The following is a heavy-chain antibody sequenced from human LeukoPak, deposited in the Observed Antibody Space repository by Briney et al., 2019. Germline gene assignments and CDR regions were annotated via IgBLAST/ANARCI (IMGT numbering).Heavy chain of an antibody. CDR2: IYYSGST. D-gene: IGHD2-21*01. CDR3: ARDNAASKDSRFDP. Sequence: SETLSLTCTVSGGSISSSSYYWGWIRQPPGKGLEWIGSIYYSGSTNYNPSLKSRVTISVDTSKNQFSLKLSSVTAADMAVYYCARDNAASKDSRFDPWGQGTLVTVSS. J-gene: IGHJ5*02. V-gene: IGHV4-39*07. CDR1: GGSISSSSYY.